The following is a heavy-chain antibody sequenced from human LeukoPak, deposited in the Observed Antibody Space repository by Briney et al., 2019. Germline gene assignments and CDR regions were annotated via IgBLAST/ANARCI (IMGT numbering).Heavy chain of an antibody. Sequence: GGSLRLSCAASGFTFSSYGMHWVRQAPGKGLEWVAVISYDGSNKYYADSVKGRFTISRDNSKNTLYLQMNSLRVEDTAVYYCARAERGTHFDYWGQGTLVTVSS. CDR2: ISYDGSNK. J-gene: IGHJ4*02. CDR3: ARAERGTHFDY. D-gene: IGHD3-10*01. CDR1: GFTFSSYG. V-gene: IGHV3-30*03.